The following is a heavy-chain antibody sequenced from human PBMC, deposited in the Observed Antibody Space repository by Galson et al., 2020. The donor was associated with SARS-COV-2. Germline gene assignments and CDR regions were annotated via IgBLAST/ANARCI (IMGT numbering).Heavy chain of an antibody. Sequence: SETLSLTCTVSGGSISSGSYYWSWIRQPAGKGLEWIGHISTSGSTNYNPSLKSRVTISVDTSKNQFSLKLSSVTAADTAVYYCAREWELPLNWFDPWGQGTLVTVSS. CDR2: ISTSGST. D-gene: IGHD1-26*01. J-gene: IGHJ5*02. CDR1: GGSISSGSYY. V-gene: IGHV4-61*09. CDR3: AREWELPLNWFDP.